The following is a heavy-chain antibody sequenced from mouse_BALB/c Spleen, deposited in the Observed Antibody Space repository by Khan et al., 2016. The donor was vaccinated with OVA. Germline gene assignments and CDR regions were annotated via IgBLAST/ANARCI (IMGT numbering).Heavy chain of an antibody. J-gene: IGHJ3*01. CDR3: ASHLTGSFAY. CDR2: IDSDGYYT. V-gene: IGHV5-6*01. D-gene: IGHD4-1*01. CDR1: GFTFSTYG. Sequence: EVMLVESGGDLMKPGGSLKLSCAASGFTFSTYGMSWVRRTPDKRLEWVATIDSDGYYTYYPDSVQGRFTISRNNAKNTLYLQMSSLKSEDTAMYYCASHLTGSFAYWGQGTLVTVSA.